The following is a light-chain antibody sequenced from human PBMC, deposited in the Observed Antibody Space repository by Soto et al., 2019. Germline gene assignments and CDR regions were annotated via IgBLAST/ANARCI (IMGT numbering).Light chain of an antibody. CDR2: RNN. CDR3: AAWDDSLSGPV. V-gene: IGLV1-47*01. J-gene: IGLJ1*01. CDR1: SSNIGSNY. Sequence: QSALTQPPSASGTPGQRVTISCSGSSSNIGSNYVYWYQQLPGTAPKLLIYRNNQRPSGVPDRFSGSKSGTSASLAISGLRSEDEADYYCAAWDDSLSGPVFGTGTKATVL.